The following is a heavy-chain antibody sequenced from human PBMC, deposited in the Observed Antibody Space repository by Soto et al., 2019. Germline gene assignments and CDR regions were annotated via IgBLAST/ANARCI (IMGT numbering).Heavy chain of an antibody. CDR3: AKDQAVSLLNYGEALDY. V-gene: IGHV3-23*01. D-gene: IGHD4-17*01. J-gene: IGHJ4*02. Sequence: EVQLLESGGGLVQPGGSLRLSCAASGCIFSSYAMSWVRQAPGKGLEWVSGISGSGGSADYADSVKGRFTISRDNFKNTLFLQMNSLRAEDTAVYYCAKDQAVSLLNYGEALDYWGQGSLVTVSS. CDR1: GCIFSSYA. CDR2: ISGSGGSA.